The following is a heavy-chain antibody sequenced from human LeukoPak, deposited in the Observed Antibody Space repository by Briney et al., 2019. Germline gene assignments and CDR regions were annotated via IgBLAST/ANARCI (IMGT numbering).Heavy chain of an antibody. CDR1: GFTFDDYA. V-gene: IGHV3-43D*03. Sequence: GGSLRLSCAASGFTFDDYAMHWVRQAPGKGLEWVSLISWDGGSTYYADSVKGRFTISGDNSKNSLYLQMNSLRAEDTALYYCAKEGQGYYMDVWGKGTTVTVSS. CDR3: AKEGQGYYMDV. CDR2: ISWDGGST. J-gene: IGHJ6*03.